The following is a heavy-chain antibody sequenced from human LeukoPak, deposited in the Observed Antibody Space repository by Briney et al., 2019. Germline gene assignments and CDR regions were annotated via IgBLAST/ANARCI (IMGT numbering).Heavy chain of an antibody. CDR1: GFTFDDYA. D-gene: IGHD4-17*01. CDR3: AKAHDYGNAIFDY. V-gene: IGHV3-9*01. CDR2: ISWNSGSI. J-gene: IGHJ4*02. Sequence: GGSLRLSCAASGFTFDDYAMHWVRQAPGKGLEWVSGISWNSGSIGYADSVKGRFTISRDNAKNSLYLQMNSLRAEDTALYYCAKAHDYGNAIFDYWGQGTLVTVSS.